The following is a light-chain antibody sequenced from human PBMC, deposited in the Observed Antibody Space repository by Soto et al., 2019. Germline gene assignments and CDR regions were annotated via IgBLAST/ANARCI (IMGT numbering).Light chain of an antibody. CDR1: QGINSY. CDR2: DAT. Sequence: DIQMTQSPSSLSASVGDRVTIICRASQGINSYLAWFQQKPGKAPKSLIYDATSLQSGVPSRFSGSGSGTDFSLTISSLQPEDVATYSCQQYTPNSRTFGQGTKVEIK. V-gene: IGKV1-16*01. J-gene: IGKJ1*01. CDR3: QQYTPNSRT.